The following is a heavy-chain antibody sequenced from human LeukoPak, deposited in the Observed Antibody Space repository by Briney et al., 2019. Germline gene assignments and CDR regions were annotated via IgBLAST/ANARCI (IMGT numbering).Heavy chain of an antibody. CDR2: FDTEDGET. CDR1: GYTLTELS. CDR3: AIVVPTGTNLDY. V-gene: IGHV1-24*01. Sequence: ASVKVSCKVSGYTLTELSMHWVRQAPGKGLEWMGGFDTEDGETIYAQKFQGRVTMTEDTSTDTAYMELSSLRSEDTAVYYCAIVVPTGTNLDYWGQGTLVTVSS. J-gene: IGHJ4*02. D-gene: IGHD1-7*01.